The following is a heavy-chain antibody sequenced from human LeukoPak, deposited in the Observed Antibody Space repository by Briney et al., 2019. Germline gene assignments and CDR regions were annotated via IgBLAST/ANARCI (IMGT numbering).Heavy chain of an antibody. D-gene: IGHD5-12*01. J-gene: IGHJ4*02. CDR3: ARGRNVVATSGYFDY. CDR1: GFIFSNYA. V-gene: IGHV3-30-3*01. Sequence: GGSLRLSCAASGFIFSNYAMHWVRQAPGKGLEWVAAISYDGSNEYYADSVRGRFTISRDNSKNTLYLQMNSLRAEDTAVYYCARGRNVVATSGYFDYWGQGTLVTVSS. CDR2: ISYDGSNE.